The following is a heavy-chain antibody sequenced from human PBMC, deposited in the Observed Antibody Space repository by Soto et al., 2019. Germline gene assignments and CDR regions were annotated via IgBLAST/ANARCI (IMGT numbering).Heavy chain of an antibody. J-gene: IGHJ6*02. CDR3: AREVYSSSSGSPTEYYHYGMDV. D-gene: IGHD6-6*01. CDR1: GYTFTSYY. CDR2: INPSGGST. V-gene: IGHV1-46*01. Sequence: ASVKVSCKASGYTFTSYYMHWVRQAPGQGLEWMGIINPSGGSTSYAQKFQGRVTMTRDTSTSTVYMELSSLRSEDAAVYYCAREVYSSSSGSPTEYYHYGMDVWGQGTTVTVSS.